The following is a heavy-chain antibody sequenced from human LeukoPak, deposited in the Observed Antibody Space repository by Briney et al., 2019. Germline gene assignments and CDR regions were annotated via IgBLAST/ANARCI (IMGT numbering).Heavy chain of an antibody. D-gene: IGHD3-22*01. CDR3: ARDSPYYDSGGYRL. CDR2: ISVSGSTI. CDR1: GFTFSSYG. J-gene: IGHJ4*02. Sequence: GGTLRLSCAASGFTFSSYGMSWVRQAPGKGLEWVSVISVSGSTIYYADSVKGRFTISRDNAKNSLYLQMNSLRAEDTAVYYCARDSPYYDSGGYRLWGQGTLVTVSS. V-gene: IGHV3-48*04.